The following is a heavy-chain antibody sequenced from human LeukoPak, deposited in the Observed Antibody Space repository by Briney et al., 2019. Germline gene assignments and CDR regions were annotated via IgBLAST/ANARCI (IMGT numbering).Heavy chain of an antibody. J-gene: IGHJ3*01. V-gene: IGHV3-11*01. CDR2: TVTSRGAI. CDR3: ARDVKGDRAFDV. CDR1: GFSLRDYD. Sequence: MSGVSLRLSCAAFGFSLRDYDISWIRQSPGEGLEWFSHTVTSRGAIYHADSVKGRFTISRDNAKNSVSLQLNNLRAEDTALYYCARDVKGDRAFDVWGHGTMVTVSS.